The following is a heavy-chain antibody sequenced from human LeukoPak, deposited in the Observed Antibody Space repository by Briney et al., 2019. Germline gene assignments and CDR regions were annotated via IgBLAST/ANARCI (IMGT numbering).Heavy chain of an antibody. J-gene: IGHJ4*02. CDR3: ARKSVDTAMVLQAAFDY. Sequence: SETLSLTCAVYGGSFSGYYWSWIRQSPGKGLEWIGEINHSGSTNYNPSLKSRVTISVDTSKNQFSLKLSSVTAADTAVYHCARKSVDTAMVLQAAFDYWGQGTLVTVSS. D-gene: IGHD5-18*01. CDR1: GGSFSGYY. CDR2: INHSGST. V-gene: IGHV4-34*01.